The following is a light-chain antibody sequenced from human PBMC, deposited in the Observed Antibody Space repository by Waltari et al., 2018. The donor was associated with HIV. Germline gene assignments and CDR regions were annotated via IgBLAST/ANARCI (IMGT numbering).Light chain of an antibody. CDR2: SNI. CDR3: QSHDRSLSGPWV. V-gene: IGLV1-40*01. Sequence: QSVLTQPPSVSGAPGQTVTISCDGSSSNIGAGYDVHWYKQVPGTSPKLFIYSNIERPSGVPARFSASKSGTPASLAITGLQAEDVSHYYCQSHDRSLSGPWVFGGGTKLTVL. CDR1: SSNIGAGYD. J-gene: IGLJ3*02.